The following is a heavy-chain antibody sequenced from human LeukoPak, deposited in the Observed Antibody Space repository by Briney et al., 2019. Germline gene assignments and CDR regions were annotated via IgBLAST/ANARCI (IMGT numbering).Heavy chain of an antibody. CDR1: GFTFSSYA. D-gene: IGHD2-2*01. Sequence: GGSLRLSCAASGFTFSSYAMSWVRQAPGKGLEWVSAISGSGGSTYYADSVKGRFTISRDNSKNTLYLQMNSLRAEDTAVYYCAKDLPIVVVPAAPTYFDYWGQGTLVTVSS. CDR2: ISGSGGST. J-gene: IGHJ4*02. V-gene: IGHV3-23*01. CDR3: AKDLPIVVVPAAPTYFDY.